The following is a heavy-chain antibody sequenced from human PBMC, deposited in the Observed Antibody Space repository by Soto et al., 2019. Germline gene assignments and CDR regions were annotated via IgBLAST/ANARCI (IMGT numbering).Heavy chain of an antibody. CDR3: ARDIDEWFGELGWWFDP. J-gene: IGHJ5*02. Sequence: QVQLVQSGAEVKKPGSSVKVSCKASGGTFSSYAISWVRQAPGQGLEWMGGIIPIFGTANYAQKFQGRVTITADESTSTAYMELSSMRSEDTAVYYCARDIDEWFGELGWWFDPWVQGTMVTVSS. D-gene: IGHD3-10*01. V-gene: IGHV1-69*01. CDR2: IIPIFGTA. CDR1: GGTFSSYA.